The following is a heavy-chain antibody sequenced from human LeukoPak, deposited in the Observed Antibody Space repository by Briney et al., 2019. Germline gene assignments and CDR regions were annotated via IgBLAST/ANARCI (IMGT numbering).Heavy chain of an antibody. CDR2: IYTSGST. CDR1: GGSISSYY. D-gene: IGHD5-18*01. V-gene: IGHV4-4*07. Sequence: SETLSLTCTVSGGSISSYYWSWIRQPAGKGLEWIGRIYTSGSTNYNPSLKSRVTMSVDTSKNQFSRKLSSVTAADTAVYYCARDRRGYRYGCDAFDIWGQGTMVTVSS. CDR3: ARDRRGYRYGCDAFDI. J-gene: IGHJ3*02.